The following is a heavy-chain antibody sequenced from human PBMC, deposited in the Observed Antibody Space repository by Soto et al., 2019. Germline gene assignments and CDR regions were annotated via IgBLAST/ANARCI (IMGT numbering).Heavy chain of an antibody. CDR1: GYTFTSYD. Sequence: GASVKVSCKASGYTFTSYDINWVRQATGQGLEWMGWMNPNSGNTGYAQKFQGRVTMTRNTSISTAYMELSSLRTEDMAVYYCVVRHSSAYYVYWGQGTQVTVSS. J-gene: IGHJ4*02. V-gene: IGHV1-8*01. CDR2: MNPNSGNT. CDR3: VVRHSSAYYVY. D-gene: IGHD3-22*01.